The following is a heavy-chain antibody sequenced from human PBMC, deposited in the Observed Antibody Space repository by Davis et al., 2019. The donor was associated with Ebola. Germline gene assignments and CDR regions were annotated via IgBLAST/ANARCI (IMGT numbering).Heavy chain of an antibody. D-gene: IGHD3-10*02. Sequence: ETLSLTCAVSGGSINNYFWSWIRQPPGKGLEWIGNIHYLGNTNYNPSLKSRVTISVDTSKSQFSLKLNSVTAADTAIYYCARGRPTFVPETFDYWGQGTLVTVSS. CDR1: GGSINNYF. V-gene: IGHV4-59*01. CDR2: IHYLGNT. CDR3: ARGRPTFVPETFDY. J-gene: IGHJ4*02.